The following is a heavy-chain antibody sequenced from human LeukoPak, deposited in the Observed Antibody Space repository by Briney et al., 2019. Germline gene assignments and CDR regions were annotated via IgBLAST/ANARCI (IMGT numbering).Heavy chain of an antibody. J-gene: IGHJ3*02. CDR1: GGSISSYY. V-gene: IGHV4-59*01. Sequence: SETLSLTCTVSGGSISSYYWSWIRQPPGKGLEWIGYIYYSGSTNYNPSLKSRVTISVDTSKNQFSLKLSSVTAADTAVYYCARAPPYSSGWYFLRHAFDIWGQGTMVTVSS. CDR2: IYYSGST. CDR3: ARAPPYSSGWYFLRHAFDI. D-gene: IGHD6-19*01.